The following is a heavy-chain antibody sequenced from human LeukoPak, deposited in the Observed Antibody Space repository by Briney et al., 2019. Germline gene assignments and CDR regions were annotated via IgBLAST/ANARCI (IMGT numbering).Heavy chain of an antibody. V-gene: IGHV3-49*04. CDR2: IRSKAYGGTT. CDR3: TRDIVVVVAAFYYYYYGMDV. CDR1: GFTFGDYA. J-gene: IGHJ6*02. Sequence: GGSLRLSCTASGFTFGDYAMRWVRQAPGKGLEWVGFIRSKAYGGTTEYAASVKGRFTISRDDSKSIAYLQMNSLKTEDTAVYYCTRDIVVVVAAFYYYYYGMDVWGQGTTVTVSS. D-gene: IGHD2-15*01.